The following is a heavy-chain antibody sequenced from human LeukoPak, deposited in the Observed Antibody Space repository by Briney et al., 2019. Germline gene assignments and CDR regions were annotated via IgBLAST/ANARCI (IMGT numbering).Heavy chain of an antibody. V-gene: IGHV4-34*01. CDR3: ARDSRGGGPDFDY. J-gene: IGHJ4*02. D-gene: IGHD3-16*01. CDR2: INHSGST. CDR1: GGSFSGYY. Sequence: SETLSLTCAVYGGSFSGYYWSWIRQPPGKGLEWIGEINHSGSTNYNPSLKSRVTISVDTSKNQFSLKLSSVTAADTAVYYCARDSRGGGPDFDYWGQGTLVTVSS.